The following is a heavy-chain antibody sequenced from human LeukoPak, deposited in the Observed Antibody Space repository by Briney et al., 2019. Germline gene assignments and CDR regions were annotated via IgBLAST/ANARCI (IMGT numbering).Heavy chain of an antibody. Sequence: GGSLRLSCAASGFTFSNYWMTWVRQAPGKGLEWVAHIKEDGGEKHYVDPVKGRFTISRDNAKNSLYLQMNSLRAEDTAMYYCVGDRGYCSGGTCYALWDYWGQGTLVTVSS. D-gene: IGHD2-15*01. CDR1: GFTFSNYW. CDR3: VGDRGYCSGGTCYALWDY. CDR2: IKEDGGEK. V-gene: IGHV3-7*01. J-gene: IGHJ4*02.